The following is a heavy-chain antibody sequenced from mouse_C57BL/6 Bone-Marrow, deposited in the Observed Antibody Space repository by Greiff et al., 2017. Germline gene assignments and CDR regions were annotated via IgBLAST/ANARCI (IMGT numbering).Heavy chain of an antibody. V-gene: IGHV1-81*01. CDR2: IYPRSGNT. CDR3: ARPPRISYDGYPLDY. CDR1: GYTFTSYG. J-gene: IGHJ2*01. D-gene: IGHD2-3*01. Sequence: QVQLQQSGAELARPGASVKLSCKASGYTFTSYGISWVKQRTGQGLEWIGEIYPRSGNTYYNEKFKGKATLTADKSSSTAYMELRSLTSEDSAVYFCARPPRISYDGYPLDYWGQGTTLTVSS.